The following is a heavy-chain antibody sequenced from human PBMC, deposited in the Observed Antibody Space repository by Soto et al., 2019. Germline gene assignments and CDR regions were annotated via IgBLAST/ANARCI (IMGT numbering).Heavy chain of an antibody. Sequence: SETLSLTCSVSGDSISNLDYFWAWIRQPPGQALEYIGYIYKSATTYYNPSFESRVAISVDTSKSQFSLNLSSVTADDTAVYYCARGIWNIEEMIYGFYFDPWGPGTLVTVSS. J-gene: IGHJ5*02. CDR3: ARGIWNIEEMIYGFYFDP. V-gene: IGHV4-30-4*01. CDR1: GDSISNLDYF. D-gene: IGHD2-8*01. CDR2: IYKSATT.